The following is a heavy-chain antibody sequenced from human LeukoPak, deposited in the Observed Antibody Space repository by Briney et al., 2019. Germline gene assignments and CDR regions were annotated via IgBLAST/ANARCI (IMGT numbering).Heavy chain of an antibody. V-gene: IGHV3-30*02. CDR1: GFTFSSYG. J-gene: IGHJ6*03. CDR3: AKDPRGSNYYYYMDV. CDR2: IRYDGSNK. Sequence: GGSLRLSCAASGFTFSSYGMHWVRQAPGKGLEWVAFIRYDGSNKYYADSVKGRFTISRDNSKNTLYLQMNSLRAEDTAVYYCAKDPRGSNYYYYMDVWGKGTTVTVSS. D-gene: IGHD3-10*01.